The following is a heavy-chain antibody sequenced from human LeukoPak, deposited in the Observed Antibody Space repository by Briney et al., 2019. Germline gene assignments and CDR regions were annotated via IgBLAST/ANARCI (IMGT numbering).Heavy chain of an antibody. D-gene: IGHD3-10*02. J-gene: IGHJ6*04. CDR3: AELGITMIGGV. CDR1: RFTFSSYT. V-gene: IGHV3-30*04. CDR2: VSYDSSNT. Sequence: AGGSLRLSCEASRFTFSSYTMHWVRQAPGKGLDWVAVVSYDSSNTYYADSVRGRFTISRDNSKNTLFLQMSSLRTEDTAVYYCAELGITMIGGVWGKGTTVTISS.